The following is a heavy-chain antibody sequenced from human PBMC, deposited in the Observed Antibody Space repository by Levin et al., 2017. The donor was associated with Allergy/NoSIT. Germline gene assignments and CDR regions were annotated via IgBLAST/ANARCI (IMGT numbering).Heavy chain of an antibody. Sequence: PGGSLRLSCAASGFTFSSYAMSWVRQAPGKGLEWVSTISGSGGNTYYADSVKGRFTISRDNSKNTLYLQMNSLRAEDTAVYYCARSPTSSYVWFDPWGQGTLVTVSS. V-gene: IGHV3-23*01. D-gene: IGHD2-2*01. CDR1: GFTFSSYA. CDR2: ISGSGGNT. J-gene: IGHJ5*02. CDR3: ARSPTSSYVWFDP.